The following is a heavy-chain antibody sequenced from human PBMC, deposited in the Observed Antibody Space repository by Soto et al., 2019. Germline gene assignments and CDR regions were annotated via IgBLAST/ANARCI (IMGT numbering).Heavy chain of an antibody. CDR3: ARSIVVVTALDY. CDR1: GYTFTSYA. V-gene: IGHV1-3*05. CDR2: INAGNGNT. D-gene: IGHD2-21*02. Sequence: QVQLVQSGAEEKKPGASVKVSCKASGYTFTSYAMHWVRQAPGQRLEWMGWINAGNGNTKYSQKFQGRVTITRDTSASTAYMELSSLRPEDTAVYYCARSIVVVTALDYWGQGTLVTVSS. J-gene: IGHJ4*02.